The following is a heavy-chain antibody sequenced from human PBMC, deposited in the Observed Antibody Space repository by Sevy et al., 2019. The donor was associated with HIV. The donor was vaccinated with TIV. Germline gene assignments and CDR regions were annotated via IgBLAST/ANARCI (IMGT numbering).Heavy chain of an antibody. CDR2: ISGSSGYT. CDR1: GFTFSGYA. J-gene: IGHJ5*01. Sequence: GGSLRLSCAASGFTFSGYAMTWVRQAPGKGLEWVSAISGSSGYTNYEHSVEGRFTIARDNSRNTLYLQMNSLSAEDTALYYCAKDRDYDSGGYKGYFFDSWGQGTLVTVSS. CDR3: AKDRDYDSGGYKGYFFDS. V-gene: IGHV3-23*01. D-gene: IGHD3-22*01.